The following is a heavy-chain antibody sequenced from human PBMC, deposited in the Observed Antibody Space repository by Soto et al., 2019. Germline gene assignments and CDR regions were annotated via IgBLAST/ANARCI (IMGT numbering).Heavy chain of an antibody. CDR1: GFTFTNAW. D-gene: IGHD4-17*01. J-gene: IGHJ1*01. Sequence: GGSLRLSCAASGFTFTNAWMSWVRQAPGKGLEWVGRIKSKTDGGTTDYAAPVKGRFTISRDDSKNTLYLQMNSLKTEDTAVYYCTTARGTYGAEYFQHWGQGTLVTAPQ. CDR3: TTARGTYGAEYFQH. V-gene: IGHV3-15*01. CDR2: IKSKTDGGTT.